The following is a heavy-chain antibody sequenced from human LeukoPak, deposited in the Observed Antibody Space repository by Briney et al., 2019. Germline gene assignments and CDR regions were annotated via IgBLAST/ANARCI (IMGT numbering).Heavy chain of an antibody. D-gene: IGHD6-19*01. CDR2: IRSKANSYAT. CDR3: ARVMSSCWYYFDY. J-gene: IGHJ4*02. CDR1: GFTFSGSA. V-gene: IGHV3-73*01. Sequence: GGSLRLSCAASGFTFSGSAMHWVRQASGKGLEWVGRIRSKANSYATAYAASVKGRFTISRDDSKNTAYLQMNSLRPEDTAVYYCARVMSSCWYYFDYWGQGTLVTVSS.